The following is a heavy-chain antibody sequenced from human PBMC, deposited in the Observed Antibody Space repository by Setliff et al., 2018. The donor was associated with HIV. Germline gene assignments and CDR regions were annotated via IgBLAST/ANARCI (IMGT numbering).Heavy chain of an antibody. CDR3: ARPQLGWGGGSHFDY. CDR2: ISYSGTT. D-gene: IGHD1-1*01. V-gene: IGHV4-39*01. Sequence: PSETLSLTCTVSGASISSGSHFWGWIRQPPGRGLECVGLISYSGTTYYNPSLKSRVTMSVDTSKNQFSLKLTSVTAADTAVYFCARPQLGWGGGSHFDYWGQGTLVTVSS. CDR1: GASISSGSHF. J-gene: IGHJ4*02.